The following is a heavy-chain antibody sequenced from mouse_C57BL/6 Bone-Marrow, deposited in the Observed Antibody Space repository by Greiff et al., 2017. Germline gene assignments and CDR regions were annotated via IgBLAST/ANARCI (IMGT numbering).Heavy chain of an antibody. CDR1: GYTFTSYD. CDR2: IYPRDGST. CDR3: ARTYGYEGFAY. J-gene: IGHJ3*01. D-gene: IGHD2-2*01. V-gene: IGHV1-85*01. Sequence: QVQLKQSGPELVKPGASVKLSCKASGYTFTSYDINWVKQRPGQGLEWIGWIYPRDGSTKYNEKFKGKATLTVDTSSSTAYMELHSLTSEDSAVYFCARTYGYEGFAYWGQGTLVTVSA.